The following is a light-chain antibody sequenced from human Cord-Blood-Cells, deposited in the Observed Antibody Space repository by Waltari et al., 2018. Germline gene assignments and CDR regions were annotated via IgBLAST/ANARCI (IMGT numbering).Light chain of an antibody. V-gene: IGKV3-15*01. J-gene: IGKJ1*01. CDR3: QQYNNWPPWT. CDR1: QSVSSN. CDR2: GAS. Sequence: EIVMTQSPATLSVSPGERATLSCRASQSVSSNLAWYQHKPGQAPRLLIYGASTRATGIPARFSGSGSGTEFTLTISSLQSEYFAVYYCQQYNNWPPWTFGQGTKVEIK.